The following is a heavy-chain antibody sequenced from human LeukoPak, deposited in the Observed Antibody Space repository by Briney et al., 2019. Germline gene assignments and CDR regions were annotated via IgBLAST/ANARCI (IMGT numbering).Heavy chain of an antibody. J-gene: IGHJ4*02. CDR1: GGSISGYY. CDR3: ARVDPDSSSTLEVFDY. V-gene: IGHV4-59*01. D-gene: IGHD6-6*01. CDR2: IYYSGST. Sequence: SETLSLTCTVSGGSISGYYWSWIRQPPGKGLEWIGYIYYSGSTNYNPSLKSRVTISVDTSKNQFSLKLSSVTAADTAVYYCARVDPDSSSTLEVFDYWGQGTLVTVSS.